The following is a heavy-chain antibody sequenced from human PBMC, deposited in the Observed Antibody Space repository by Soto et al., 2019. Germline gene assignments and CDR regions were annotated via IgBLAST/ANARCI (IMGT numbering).Heavy chain of an antibody. J-gene: IGHJ6*02. CDR1: GFTFSSYG. CDR3: ARPAVAGNHYYRLDF. Sequence: GGSLRLSCAASGFTFSSYGMHWVRQAPGKGLEWVAVIWYDGSNKYYADSVKGRFTISRDNSKNTLYLQMNSLRAEDTAVYYCARPAVAGNHYYRLDFWGQGTTVTVSS. V-gene: IGHV3-33*01. CDR2: IWYDGSNK. D-gene: IGHD6-19*01.